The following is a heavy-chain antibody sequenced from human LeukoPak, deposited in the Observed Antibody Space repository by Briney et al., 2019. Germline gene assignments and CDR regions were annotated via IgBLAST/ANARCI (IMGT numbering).Heavy chain of an antibody. CDR2: ISSSSSYI. Sequence: GGTLTLSCAASGLTFSSYSMNWVRQAPGKGLEWVSSISSSSSYIYYADSVKGRFTISRDNAKNSLYLQMNSLRAEDTAVYYCAREPYGGNSDYWGQGTLVTVSS. V-gene: IGHV3-21*01. J-gene: IGHJ4*02. CDR3: AREPYGGNSDY. D-gene: IGHD4-23*01. CDR1: GLTFSSYS.